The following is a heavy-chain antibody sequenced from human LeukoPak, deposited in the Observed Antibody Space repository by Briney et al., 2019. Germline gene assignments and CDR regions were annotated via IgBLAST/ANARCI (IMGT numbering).Heavy chain of an antibody. J-gene: IGHJ5*02. CDR3: ATLNWDDGEVSGFDH. Sequence: GGPLRLSCTASGFSFRNTWMSWVRQAPGKGLEWVANIKKDETEIYYADSVKGRFTISRDNAKRSLYLQMNVLRVEDTAVYYCATLNWDDGEVSGFDHWGQGIMVTVSS. D-gene: IGHD1-26*01. CDR1: GFSFRNTW. CDR2: IKKDETEI. V-gene: IGHV3-7*01.